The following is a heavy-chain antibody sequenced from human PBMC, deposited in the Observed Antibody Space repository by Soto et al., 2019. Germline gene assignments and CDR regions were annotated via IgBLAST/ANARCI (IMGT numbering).Heavy chain of an antibody. CDR3: AHNTVSTSSSDY. Sequence: QITLKESGPTLVKPTQTLTLTCTFSGFSLSTSGVGVGWIRQPPGKALEWLVLIYWDDDKRYSPSLKNRLTIPTGTSNNQVVLTMANMDPVDTATYYCAHNTVSTSSSDYWGQGTLVAVSS. V-gene: IGHV2-5*02. CDR2: IYWDDDK. J-gene: IGHJ4*02. D-gene: IGHD6-6*01. CDR1: GFSLSTSGVG.